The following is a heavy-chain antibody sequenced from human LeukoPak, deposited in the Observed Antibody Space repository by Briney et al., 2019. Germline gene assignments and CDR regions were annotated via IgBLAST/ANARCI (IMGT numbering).Heavy chain of an antibody. V-gene: IGHV3-21*01. CDR3: ARQGGMQSFDY. Sequence: GGSLRLSCAASGFSFSSYSMNWVRQAPGQGLEWVAYISGGSGYIYYADSVKGRFTVSRDNDENSLYLQMNSLRADDTAVYYCARQGGMQSFDYWGQGILVTVSS. D-gene: IGHD6-19*01. CDR2: ISGGSGYI. CDR1: GFSFSSYS. J-gene: IGHJ4*02.